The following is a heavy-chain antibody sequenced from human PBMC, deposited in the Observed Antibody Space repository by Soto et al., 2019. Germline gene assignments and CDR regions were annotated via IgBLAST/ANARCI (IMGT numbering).Heavy chain of an antibody. V-gene: IGHV3-30*18. J-gene: IGHJ4*02. CDR2: ISYDGSNK. CDR3: AKSGDIVVVTAIFFDY. D-gene: IGHD2-21*02. Sequence: QVQLVESGGGVVQPGRSLRLSCAASGFTFSSYGMHWVRQAPGKGLEWVAVISYDGSNKYYADSVKGRFTISRDNSKNTLYLQMNSLRAEDTAVYYCAKSGDIVVVTAIFFDYWGQGTLVTVSS. CDR1: GFTFSSYG.